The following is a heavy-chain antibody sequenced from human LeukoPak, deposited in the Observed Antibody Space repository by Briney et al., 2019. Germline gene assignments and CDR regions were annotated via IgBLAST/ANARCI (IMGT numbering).Heavy chain of an antibody. Sequence: GASVKVSCKASGGTFSSYAISWVRQAPGQGLEWMGRIIPILGIANYAQKFQGRVTITTDKSTSTAYMELSSLRSEDTAVYYCARGQYYDILTGVYGMDVWGQGTTVTVSS. V-gene: IGHV1-69*04. CDR2: IIPILGIA. CDR1: GGTFSSYA. J-gene: IGHJ6*02. D-gene: IGHD3-9*01. CDR3: ARGQYYDILTGVYGMDV.